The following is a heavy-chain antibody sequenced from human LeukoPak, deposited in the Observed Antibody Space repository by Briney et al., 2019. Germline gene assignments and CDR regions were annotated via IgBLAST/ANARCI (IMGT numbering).Heavy chain of an antibody. CDR3: AKDRVSGSYLNYFDY. CDR1: GFTFSTYT. CDR2: ISSGSSTI. V-gene: IGHV3-48*01. Sequence: GGSLRLSCSASGFTFSTYTMNWVRQAPGKGLEWVSYISSGSSTIYYADSVKGRFTISRDNSKNTLYLQMNSLRAEDTAVYYCAKDRVSGSYLNYFDYWGQGTLVTVSS. J-gene: IGHJ4*02. D-gene: IGHD1-26*01.